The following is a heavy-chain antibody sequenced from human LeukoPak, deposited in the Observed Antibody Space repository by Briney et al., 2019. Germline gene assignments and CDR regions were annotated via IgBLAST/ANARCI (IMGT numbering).Heavy chain of an antibody. CDR2: VFYSGST. CDR1: AGSISSYY. V-gene: IGHV4-59*08. Sequence: SETLSLTCTVSAGSISSYYWSWIRQPPGKGLEWIAYVFYSGSTSYNPSLKSRVTISVDTSKNQFSLKLYSVTAADTAVYYCARHLVYGSGTQPYFDYWGQGTLVTVSS. D-gene: IGHD3-10*01. J-gene: IGHJ4*02. CDR3: ARHLVYGSGTQPYFDY.